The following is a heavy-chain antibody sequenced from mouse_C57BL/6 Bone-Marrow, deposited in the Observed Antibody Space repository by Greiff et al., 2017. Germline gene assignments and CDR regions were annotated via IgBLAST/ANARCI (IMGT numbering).Heavy chain of an antibody. J-gene: IGHJ4*01. V-gene: IGHV7-3*01. Sequence: EVMLVESGGGLVQPGGSLSLSCAASGFTFTDYYMSWVRQPPGKALEWLGFIRNKANGYTTEYSASVTGRFTISRNNSQSILYLQMNALRAEDSSTYYCARSMGYWGQGTSVTVSS. CDR3: ARSMGY. CDR1: GFTFTDYY. CDR2: IRNKANGYTT.